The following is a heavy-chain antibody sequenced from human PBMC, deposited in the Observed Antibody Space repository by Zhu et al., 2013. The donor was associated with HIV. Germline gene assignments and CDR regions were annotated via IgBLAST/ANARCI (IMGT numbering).Heavy chain of an antibody. CDR1: GGTFRSFA. Sequence: QVQLVQSGAEVKKPGSSVKVSCKASGGTFRSFAISWVRQAPGQGLEWMGGIIPSIATANYAQKFRGRVTISADQSTNTAYMELSSLRFEDTAVYYCARDRYYNLRGYYYESADWGQGTLVTVSS. CDR3: ARDRYYNLRGYYYESAD. CDR2: IIPSIATA. D-gene: IGHD3-22*01. V-gene: IGHV1-69*01. J-gene: IGHJ4*02.